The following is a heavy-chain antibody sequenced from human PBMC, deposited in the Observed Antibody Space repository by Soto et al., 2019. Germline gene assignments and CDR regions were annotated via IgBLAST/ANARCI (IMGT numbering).Heavy chain of an antibody. CDR3: ARLMAAVAGT. V-gene: IGHV4-39*01. Sequence: QLQLQESGPELVKPSETLSLTCTVSGGSISSSSYYWGWIRQPPGKGLEWIGSIYYSGSTYYNPSLKSRVTISVDTSKNQFSLKLSSVTAADTAVYYCARLMAAVAGTWGQGTLVTVSS. J-gene: IGHJ4*02. D-gene: IGHD6-19*01. CDR1: GGSISSSSYY. CDR2: IYYSGST.